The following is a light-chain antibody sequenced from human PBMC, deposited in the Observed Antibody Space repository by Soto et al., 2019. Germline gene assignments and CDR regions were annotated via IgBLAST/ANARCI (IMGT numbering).Light chain of an antibody. CDR2: EVS. V-gene: IGLV2-23*02. CDR3: CSYAGDTTLV. J-gene: IGLJ3*02. CDR1: SSDVGSYNF. Sequence: QSVLTQPASVSGSPGQSITISCTGTSSDVGSYNFVSWYQQHPGKAPKLMIYEVSKRPSGVSNRFSGSKSGNTASLTISGLQAEDGADYYCCSYAGDTTLVFGGGTKLTVL.